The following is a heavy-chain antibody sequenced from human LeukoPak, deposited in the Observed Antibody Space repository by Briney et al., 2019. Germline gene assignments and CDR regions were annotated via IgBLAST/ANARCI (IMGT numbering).Heavy chain of an antibody. J-gene: IGHJ4*02. Sequence: ASVKVSCKASGYTFTSYDITWVRQAPGQGLEWMGWMSPNSGNTGYAQKFQGRVTMTRNTSITTAYMELSSQTSEDTAVYYCARETTISPYYFDYWGLGSQVTVSP. V-gene: IGHV1-8*01. CDR1: GYTFTSYD. D-gene: IGHD3-9*01. CDR2: MSPNSGNT. CDR3: ARETTISPYYFDY.